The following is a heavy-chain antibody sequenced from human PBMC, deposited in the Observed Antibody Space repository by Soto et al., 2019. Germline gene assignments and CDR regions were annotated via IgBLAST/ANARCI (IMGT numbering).Heavy chain of an antibody. V-gene: IGHV4-61*01. D-gene: IGHD1-7*01. Sequence: SETLSLTCTVSGGSVSSGSYYWSWIRQPPGKGLEWIGYIYYSGSTNYNPSLKSRVTISVDTSKNQFSLKLSSVTAADPAVYYCARDPLELRSALAYWGQGTLVTVSS. J-gene: IGHJ4*02. CDR2: IYYSGST. CDR3: ARDPLELRSALAY. CDR1: GGSVSSGSYY.